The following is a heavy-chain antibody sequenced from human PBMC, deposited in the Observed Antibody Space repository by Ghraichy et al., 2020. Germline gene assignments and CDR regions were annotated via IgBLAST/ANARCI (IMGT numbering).Heavy chain of an antibody. CDR1: GFTFSSYA. Sequence: GGSLRLSCAASGFTFSSYAMSWVRQAPGKGLEWVSAISGSGGSTYYADSVKGRFTISRDNSKNTLDLQMNSLRAEDTAVYYCANGMGPSGWHSYYYYGMDVWGQGTTVTVSS. CDR3: ANGMGPSGWHSYYYYGMDV. D-gene: IGHD6-19*01. CDR2: ISGSGGST. J-gene: IGHJ6*02. V-gene: IGHV3-23*01.